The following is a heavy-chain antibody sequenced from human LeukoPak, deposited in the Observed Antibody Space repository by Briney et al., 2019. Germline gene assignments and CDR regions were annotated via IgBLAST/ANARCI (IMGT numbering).Heavy chain of an antibody. V-gene: IGHV4-4*03. J-gene: IGHJ1*01. D-gene: IGHD3-9*01. CDR3: AKNYDILTGYSH. CDR2: IYHSGST. Sequence: PETLSLTCAVSGGSISSSNWWSWVRQPPGKGLEWIGEIYHSGSTNYNPSLKSRVTISVDKSKNQFSLKLSSVTAADTAVYYCAKNYDILTGYSHWGQGTLVTASS. CDR1: GGSISSSNW.